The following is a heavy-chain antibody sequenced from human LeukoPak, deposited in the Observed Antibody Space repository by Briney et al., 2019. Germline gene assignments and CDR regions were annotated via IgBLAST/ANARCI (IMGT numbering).Heavy chain of an antibody. J-gene: IGHJ4*02. CDR1: GFTFSTYA. CDR2: IIGSGRDT. V-gene: IGHV3-23*01. CDR3: ARDADTATPFFDY. D-gene: IGHD5-18*01. Sequence: PGGSLRLSCTASGFTFSTYAMNWVRQAPGKRLEWVSSIIGSGRDTYYADSVRGRITISRDNSRNTLYLQMNSLRAEDTAVYYCARDADTATPFFDYWGQGTLVTVSS.